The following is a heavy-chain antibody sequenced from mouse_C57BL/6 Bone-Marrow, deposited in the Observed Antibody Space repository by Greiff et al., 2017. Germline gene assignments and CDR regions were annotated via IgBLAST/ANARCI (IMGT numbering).Heavy chain of an antibody. J-gene: IGHJ2*01. Sequence: QVQLQQPGAELVKPGASVKLSCKASGYTFTSYWMHWVKQRPGQGLEWIGMIHPNSGSTNYNEKFKSKATLTVDKSSSTAYMKRSSLTSEDSAVYYCARHYYGGYYFDYWGQGTTLTVSS. CDR1: GYTFTSYW. V-gene: IGHV1-64*01. CDR2: IHPNSGST. D-gene: IGHD1-1*01. CDR3: ARHYYGGYYFDY.